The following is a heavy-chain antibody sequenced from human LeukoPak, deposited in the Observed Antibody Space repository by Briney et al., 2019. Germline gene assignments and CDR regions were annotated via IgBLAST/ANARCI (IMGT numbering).Heavy chain of an antibody. CDR1: GFTFSHYS. V-gene: IGHV3-21*01. J-gene: IGHJ4*02. Sequence: MTGGSLRLSCVASGFTFSHYSMNWVRQAPGEGLEWVSSIRFTGSYIYYADSVKGRFTISRDDAKNLLSLQMISLRAEDTAVYYCTRAGHRRDGYNSDYWGQGTLVTVSS. CDR3: TRAGHRRDGYNSDY. D-gene: IGHD5-24*01. CDR2: IRFTGSYI.